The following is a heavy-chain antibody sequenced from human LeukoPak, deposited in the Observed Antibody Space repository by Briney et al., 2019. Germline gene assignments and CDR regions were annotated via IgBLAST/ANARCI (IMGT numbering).Heavy chain of an antibody. V-gene: IGHV4-39*01. D-gene: IGHD4-17*01. CDR2: IYYSGST. Sequence: EPSETLSLTCTVSGGSISSSSYYWGWIRQPPGKGLEWIGSIYYSGSTYYNPSLKSRVTISVDTSKNQFSLKLSSVTAADTAVYYCARYFLDYGAPRFDLWGRGTLVTVSS. J-gene: IGHJ2*01. CDR3: ARYFLDYGAPRFDL. CDR1: GGSISSSSYY.